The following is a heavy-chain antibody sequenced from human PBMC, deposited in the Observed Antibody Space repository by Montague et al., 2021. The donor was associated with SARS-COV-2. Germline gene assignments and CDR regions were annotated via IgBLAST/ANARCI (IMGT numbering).Heavy chain of an antibody. CDR1: GDSIRNSDYS. CDR3: ATRTRYPRNDGGF. Sequence: SETLSLTCTVSGDSIRNSDYSWGWVRQPPGKGLEWIGNIYNGGTTFHNPSLKSRVTFFVDTSKNQFSLKLSTVTAADTAVYYCATRTRYPRNDGGFWGQGTLVTVSS. D-gene: IGHD4-23*01. V-gene: IGHV4-39*01. J-gene: IGHJ4*02. CDR2: IYNGGTT.